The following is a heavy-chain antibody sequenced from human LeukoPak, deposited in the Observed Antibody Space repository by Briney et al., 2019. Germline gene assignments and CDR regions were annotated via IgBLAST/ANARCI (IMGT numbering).Heavy chain of an antibody. CDR3: ARGVSFDY. D-gene: IGHD5/OR15-5a*01. CDR1: GGSISSSIYY. J-gene: IGHJ4*02. Sequence: PSETLYLTCTVSGGSISSSIYYWGWIRQPPGKGLEWIGSIYYSGSTYYNPSLKSRVTISVDTSKNQFSLKLSSVTAADTAVYYCARGVSFDYWGQGTLVTVSS. V-gene: IGHV4-39*01. CDR2: IYYSGST.